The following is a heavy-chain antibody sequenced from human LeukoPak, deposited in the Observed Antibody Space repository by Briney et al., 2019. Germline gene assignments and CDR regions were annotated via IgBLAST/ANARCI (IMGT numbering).Heavy chain of an antibody. CDR3: ANSGGVECSSGTCYTTWYFDL. CDR2: IYTSGST. V-gene: IGHV4-61*02. D-gene: IGHD2-2*02. CDR1: GGSISSGSYY. Sequence: SETLSLTCTVSGGSISSGSYYWSWIRQPAGKGLEWVGRIYTSGSTNYNPSLKSRVTISIDTSKNQFSLKLSSVTAADTAVCYCANSGGVECSSGTCYTTWYFDLWGRGTLVTVSS. J-gene: IGHJ2*01.